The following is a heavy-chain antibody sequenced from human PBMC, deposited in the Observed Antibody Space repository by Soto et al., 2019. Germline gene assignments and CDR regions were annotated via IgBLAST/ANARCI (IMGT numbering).Heavy chain of an antibody. CDR2: ISVYSGNT. CDR1: GDTFTNYG. J-gene: IGHJ4*02. V-gene: IGHV1-18*01. CDR3: ARDRSPYYYDSSGYPHY. Sequence: VASVKVSCKASGDTFTNYGFSWVRQAPGQGLEWMGWISVYSGNTNYAQNVQGRVTMTTDTSTSTAYMELRSLRSDDTAVYYCARDRSPYYYDSSGYPHYWGQGTLVTVS. D-gene: IGHD3-22*01.